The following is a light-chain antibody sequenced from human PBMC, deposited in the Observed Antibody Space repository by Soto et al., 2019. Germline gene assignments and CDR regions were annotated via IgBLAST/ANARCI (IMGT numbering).Light chain of an antibody. V-gene: IGKV3-20*01. Sequence: EIVLTQSPGTLSLSPGERATLSCRASQSVSHSYLAWYQQKPGQAPGLLMYGASSRATGIPDRFSGSGSGTDFTLTISRLEPEDFAVYYCQQYGSSPPTFGQGTKVEIK. CDR3: QQYGSSPPT. CDR1: QSVSHSY. J-gene: IGKJ1*01. CDR2: GAS.